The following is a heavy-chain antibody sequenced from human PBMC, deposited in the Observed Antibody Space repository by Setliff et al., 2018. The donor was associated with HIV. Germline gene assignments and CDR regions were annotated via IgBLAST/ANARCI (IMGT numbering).Heavy chain of an antibody. V-gene: IGHV3-23*01. CDR3: AKDYTPTFWEYNWFDV. CDR1: GFTFNYHA. Sequence: LRLSCAASGFTFNYHAMTWVRQAPGKGLEWVSGISGSGDSTFYAHSVKGRFTISRDNSRDTLYLEMNNLRAEDTALYYCAKDYTPTFWEYNWFDVWGQGTQVTVSS. J-gene: IGHJ5*02. D-gene: IGHD3-16*01. CDR2: ISGSGDST.